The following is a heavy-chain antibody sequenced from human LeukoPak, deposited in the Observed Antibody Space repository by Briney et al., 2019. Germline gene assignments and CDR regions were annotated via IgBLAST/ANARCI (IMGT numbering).Heavy chain of an antibody. J-gene: IGHJ6*03. V-gene: IGHV3-30-3*01. CDR2: LSYDGSNK. CDR3: ATDHWEVTFFGVVYYYYMDV. CDR1: GFTFSSYA. D-gene: IGHD3-3*01. Sequence: PGRSLRLSCAASGFTFSSYAMHWVRQAPGKGLEWVAVLSYDGSNKYYADSVKGRFTISRDNSKNTLYLQMNSLRAEDTAVYYCATDHWEVTFFGVVYYYYMDVWGNGTTVTVSS.